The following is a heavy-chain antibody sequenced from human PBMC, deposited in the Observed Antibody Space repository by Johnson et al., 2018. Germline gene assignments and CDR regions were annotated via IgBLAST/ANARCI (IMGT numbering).Heavy chain of an antibody. D-gene: IGHD3-3*01. CDR1: GFTFDDYA. V-gene: IGHV3-9*01. J-gene: IGHJ6*03. CDR2: FSWNSGSI. Sequence: VQLVQSGGGLVQPGRSLRLSCAASGFTFDDYAMHWVRPAPGKGLEWVSGFSWNSGSIGSADSVKGRFTISRENAKNSLYLHMKSLRAEDTALYYCAKDIRFSGPKGAYYFYYYMDVWGKGTTVTVSS. CDR3: AKDIRFSGPKGAYYFYYYMDV.